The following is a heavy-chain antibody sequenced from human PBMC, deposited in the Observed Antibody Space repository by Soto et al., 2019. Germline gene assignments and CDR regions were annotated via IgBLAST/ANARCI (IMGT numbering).Heavy chain of an antibody. J-gene: IGHJ1*01. D-gene: IGHD3-22*01. Sequence: EVQLVESGGGLIQPGGSLRLSCAASGFTVSSNYMSWVRQAPGKGLEWVSGIYSGGSTYYADSVKGRFTISRDNSKNPLYLQMNSLRAEDTAVYYCARDRVESGYPEYFQHWGQGTLVTVSS. CDR2: IYSGGST. CDR3: ARDRVESGYPEYFQH. CDR1: GFTVSSNY. V-gene: IGHV3-53*01.